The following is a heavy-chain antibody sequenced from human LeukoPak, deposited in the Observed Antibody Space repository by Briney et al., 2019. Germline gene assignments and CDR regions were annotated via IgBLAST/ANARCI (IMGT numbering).Heavy chain of an antibody. D-gene: IGHD6-6*01. V-gene: IGHV5-51*01. CDR1: GYSFTSYW. CDR3: ARHPLGYSSSSHFDY. J-gene: IGHJ4*02. CDR2: IYPGDSDT. Sequence: GESLQISCKGSGYSFTSYWIGWVRQMPGKGLEWMGIIYPGDSDTRYSPSFQGQVTISADKSISTAYLQWSSLKASDTAMYYCARHPLGYSSSSHFDYWGQGTLVTVSS.